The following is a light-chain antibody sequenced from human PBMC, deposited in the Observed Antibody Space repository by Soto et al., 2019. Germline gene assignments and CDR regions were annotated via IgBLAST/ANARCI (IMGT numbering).Light chain of an antibody. Sequence: VLTQSPGTLSLSPWERATLSCRASQSVSSRYSAWYQQKPGQAPRLLIYGESSRATGITDRFSGSGSGTDFTLTINRLEPEDFAVYYCQEYGSSPPIPFGQGTRLE. CDR2: GES. V-gene: IGKV3-20*01. J-gene: IGKJ5*01. CDR1: QSVSSRY. CDR3: QEYGSSPPIP.